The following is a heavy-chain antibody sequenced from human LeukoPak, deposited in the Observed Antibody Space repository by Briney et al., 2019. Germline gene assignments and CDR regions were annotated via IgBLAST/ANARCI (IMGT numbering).Heavy chain of an antibody. CDR2: IKQDGREK. D-gene: IGHD4-23*01. CDR1: GFTFSSYW. CDR3: ARDYGGNGLR. Sequence: PGGSLRLSCAASGFTFSSYWMSWVRQAPGKGLEWVANIKQDGREKYYVDSVKGRFTISRDNSKNTLYLQMNSLRAEDTDVYYCARDYGGNGLRWGQGTLVTVSS. J-gene: IGHJ4*02. V-gene: IGHV3-7*01.